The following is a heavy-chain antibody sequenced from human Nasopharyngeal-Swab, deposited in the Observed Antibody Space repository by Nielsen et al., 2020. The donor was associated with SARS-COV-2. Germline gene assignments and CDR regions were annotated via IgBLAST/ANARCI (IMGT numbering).Heavy chain of an antibody. CDR3: AKAKYSSSWSCFDY. CDR2: ISYDGSNE. V-gene: IGHV3-30*18. J-gene: IGHJ4*02. D-gene: IGHD6-13*01. Sequence: GESLKISCAASGFTFSSYGMHWVRQAPGKGLEWVAVISYDGSNEYYADSVKGRFTISRDNSKNTLYLQMNSLRAEDTAVYYCAKAKYSSSWSCFDYWGQGTLVTVSS. CDR1: GFTFSSYG.